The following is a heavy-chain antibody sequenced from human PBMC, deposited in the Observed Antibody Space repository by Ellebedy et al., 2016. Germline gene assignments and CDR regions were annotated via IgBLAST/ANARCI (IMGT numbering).Heavy chain of an antibody. D-gene: IGHD2-15*01. J-gene: IGHJ6*02. V-gene: IGHV4-59*01. Sequence: GSLRLXXTVSGGSISGYYWSWVRQPPGKGLEWIGYVYYSGTPNYNPSPKSRVTISLDRSNNQFSLKLTSVTAADTAVYYCARGYCSGGRCYAYGMDVWGQGTTVTVSS. CDR3: ARGYCSGGRCYAYGMDV. CDR1: GGSISGYY. CDR2: VYYSGTP.